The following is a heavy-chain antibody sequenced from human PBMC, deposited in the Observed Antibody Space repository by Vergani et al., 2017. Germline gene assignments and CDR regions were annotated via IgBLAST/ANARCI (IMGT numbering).Heavy chain of an antibody. V-gene: IGHV5-51*01. Sequence: EVQLVQSGAEVKKPGESLKISCKYSESSFISNEIVWVRQMSGKGLQWMGNINPIDSKIAYSPSFQGQAIMSLNKSITTAYLQWRSLKASDTAIYYCTRHVPCGDGACLHFDHWCQETQVTISS. J-gene: IGHJ4*02. CDR1: ESSFISNE. CDR3: TRHVPCGDGACLHFDH. CDR2: INPIDSKI. D-gene: IGHD2-21*01.